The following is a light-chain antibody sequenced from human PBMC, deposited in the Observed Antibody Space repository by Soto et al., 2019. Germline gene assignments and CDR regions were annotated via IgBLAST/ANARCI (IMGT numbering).Light chain of an antibody. CDR2: GSS. J-gene: IGKJ4*01. CDR3: HQRSNWPLT. CDR1: QTLSSRH. V-gene: IGKV3D-20*02. Sequence: VLTQSPGTLSLSPGERATLSCRASQTLSSRHLAWYQQKPGQAPRLLIYGSSSRATDIPDRFSGSGSGTDFTLTISTLEPEDFAVYYCHQRSNWPLTFGGGTKLEIK.